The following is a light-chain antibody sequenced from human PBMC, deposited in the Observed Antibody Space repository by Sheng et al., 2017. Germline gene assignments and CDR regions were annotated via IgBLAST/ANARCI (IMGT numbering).Light chain of an antibody. CDR1: SSNIGNNY. CDR2: DNN. J-gene: IGLJ3*02. CDR3: AAWDDSLSGWV. Sequence: QSVLTQPPSVSAAPGQKVTISCSGSSSNIGNNYVSWYQQLPRTAPKLLIYDNNKRPSGIPDRFSGSKSGTSASLAISGLRSEDEADYYCAAWDDSLSGWVFGGGTKLTVL. V-gene: IGLV1-51*01.